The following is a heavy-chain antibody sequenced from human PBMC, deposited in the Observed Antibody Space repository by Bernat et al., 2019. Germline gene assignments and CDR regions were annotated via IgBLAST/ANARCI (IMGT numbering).Heavy chain of an antibody. CDR1: GFTFSSYG. CDR2: IWYDGSNK. J-gene: IGHJ3*02. V-gene: IGHV3-33*01. Sequence: QVQLVESGGGVVQPGRSLRLSCAASGFTFSSYGMHWVRQAPGKGLEWVAVIWYDGSNKYYADSVKGRFNISRDNSKNTLYLPMNSLRAEDTAVYYCARDPLPYYYGRTDAFDIWGQGTMVTVSS. CDR3: ARDPLPYYYGRTDAFDI. D-gene: IGHD3-10*01.